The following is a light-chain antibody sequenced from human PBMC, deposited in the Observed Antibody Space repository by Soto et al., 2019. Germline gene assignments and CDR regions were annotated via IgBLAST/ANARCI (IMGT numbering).Light chain of an antibody. CDR3: QQYYQWPWT. CDR1: ETISSI. CDR2: SAS. V-gene: IGKV3-15*01. Sequence: EILMTQSPATLSVSPGERVTLSCRASETISSILAWYQQKPGRAPRLLIYSASFRATGIPARFSGSASGTDFTLTISSLQSEDFATYSCQQYYQWPWTFGQGTKLDI. J-gene: IGKJ1*01.